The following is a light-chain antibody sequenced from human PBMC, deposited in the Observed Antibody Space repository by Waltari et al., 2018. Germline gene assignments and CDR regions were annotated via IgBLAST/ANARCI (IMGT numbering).Light chain of an antibody. J-gene: IGKJ4*01. V-gene: IGKV3-11*01. CDR1: HSVNWY. Sequence: EIVLTQSRATLSLSPGERATLSCRASHSVNWYLAWYQQRPGQAPRLLIYDASNRATGIPARFSGSGSETDFTLTISSLQPEDSAVYYCQQRRNWPLTFGGGTKVEIK. CDR3: QQRRNWPLT. CDR2: DAS.